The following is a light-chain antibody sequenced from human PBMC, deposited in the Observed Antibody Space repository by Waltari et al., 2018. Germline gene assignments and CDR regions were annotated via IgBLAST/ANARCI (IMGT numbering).Light chain of an antibody. Sequence: DIQMTQSPSSLSASVGDRVTITCRASQAISNSLAWYQQKPGKAPKVLLYRASTLESGVPSRFSGSGTVTDYTLTISSLQPEDFATYYCQQYAATPLTFGGGTKVEIK. J-gene: IGKJ4*02. CDR2: RAS. CDR3: QQYAATPLT. V-gene: IGKV1-NL1*01. CDR1: QAISNS.